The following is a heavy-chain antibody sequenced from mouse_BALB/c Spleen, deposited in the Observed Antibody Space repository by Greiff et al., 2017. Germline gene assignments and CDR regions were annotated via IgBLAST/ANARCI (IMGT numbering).Heavy chain of an antibody. J-gene: IGHJ3*01. Sequence: VQLKESGPGLVKPSQSLSLTCTVTGYSITSDYAWNWIRQFPGNKLEWMGYISYSGSTSYNPSLKSRISITRDTSKNQFFLQLNSVTTEDTATYYCARSEGNAFAYWGQGTLVTVSA. CDR1: GYSITSDYA. D-gene: IGHD2-1*01. CDR2: ISYSGST. V-gene: IGHV3-2*02. CDR3: ARSEGNAFAY.